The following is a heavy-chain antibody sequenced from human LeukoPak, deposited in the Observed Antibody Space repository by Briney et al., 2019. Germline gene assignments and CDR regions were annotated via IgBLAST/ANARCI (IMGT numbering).Heavy chain of an antibody. CDR3: AKQRSEVVVAATNY. CDR1: GFTLSSYA. D-gene: IGHD2-15*01. Sequence: PGGSLRLSGAAPGFTLSSYAMSWVRQAPGKGLEWVSAISGSGGNTYYADSVKGRFTISRDNSQNTLYLQMNSLRAEDTAVYYCAKQRSEVVVAATNYWGQGTLVTVSS. J-gene: IGHJ4*02. V-gene: IGHV3-23*01. CDR2: ISGSGGNT.